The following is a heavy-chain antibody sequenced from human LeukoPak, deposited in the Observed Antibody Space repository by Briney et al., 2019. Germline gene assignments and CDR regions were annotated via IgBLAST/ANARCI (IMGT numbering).Heavy chain of an antibody. D-gene: IGHD3-10*01. CDR3: ARDVLLWFGELSHFDY. Sequence: SETLSLTCAVYGGSFSGYYWSWIRQPPGKGLEWIGEINHSGSTNYNPSLKSRVTISVDMSKNQFSLKLSSVTAADTAVYYCARDVLLWFGELSHFDYWGQGTLVTVSS. CDR1: GGSFSGYY. V-gene: IGHV4-34*01. CDR2: INHSGST. J-gene: IGHJ4*02.